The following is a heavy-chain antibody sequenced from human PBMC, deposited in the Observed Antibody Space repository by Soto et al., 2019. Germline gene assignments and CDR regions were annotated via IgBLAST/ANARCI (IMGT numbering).Heavy chain of an antibody. J-gene: IGHJ6*02. Sequence: SETLSLTCTVSGGSISSSSYYWGWIRQPPGKGLEWIGRIYTSGSTNYNPSLKSRVTMSVDTSKNQFSLKLSSVTAADTAVYYCAGDRRGSSWYESYYYGMDVWGQGTTVTVSS. D-gene: IGHD6-13*01. CDR1: GGSISSSSYY. CDR2: IYTSGST. CDR3: AGDRRGSSWYESYYYGMDV. V-gene: IGHV4-39*07.